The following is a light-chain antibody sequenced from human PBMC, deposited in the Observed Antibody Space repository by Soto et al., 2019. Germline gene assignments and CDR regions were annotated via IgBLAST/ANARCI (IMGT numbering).Light chain of an antibody. Sequence: DIQMTQSPSTLSASIGDRVTITCRASQSINNWLAWYQQKPGKAPKVLIYKASSLESGVPSRFSGSESGTGFPLAINSLQPDDFATYYCQQYDTYPFTFGPGTKVDIK. CDR2: KAS. CDR1: QSINNW. V-gene: IGKV1-5*03. CDR3: QQYDTYPFT. J-gene: IGKJ3*01.